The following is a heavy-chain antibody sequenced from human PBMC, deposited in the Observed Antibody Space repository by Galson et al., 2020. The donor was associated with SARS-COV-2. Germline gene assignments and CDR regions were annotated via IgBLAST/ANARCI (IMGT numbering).Heavy chain of an antibody. Sequence: GESLKISCVVSGFTFSDYWMNWIRQAPGKGLEWVANIRGDGSETNYADSVQGRFSISRDNAVDTLYLEPNSLRVDDTAVYYCTREGWQGGYWGQGTRVTVSS. CDR2: IRGDGSET. D-gene: IGHD2-15*01. V-gene: IGHV3-7*01. J-gene: IGHJ4*02. CDR3: TREGWQGGY. CDR1: GFTFSDYW.